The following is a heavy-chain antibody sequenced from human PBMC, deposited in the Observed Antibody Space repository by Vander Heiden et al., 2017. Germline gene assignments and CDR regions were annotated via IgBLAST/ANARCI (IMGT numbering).Heavy chain of an antibody. CDR1: GFTFDDYA. V-gene: IGHV3-9*01. J-gene: IGHJ6*02. D-gene: IGHD3-3*01. Sequence: EVQLVESGGGLVQPGKSLRLSCAASGFTFDDYAMHWVRQAPGKGLEWVSGISWNSGSIGYADSVKGRFTISRDNAKNSLYLQMNSLRAEDTALYYCAGITTYYDFWSGLDVWGQGTTVTVSS. CDR3: AGITTYYDFWSGLDV. CDR2: ISWNSGSI.